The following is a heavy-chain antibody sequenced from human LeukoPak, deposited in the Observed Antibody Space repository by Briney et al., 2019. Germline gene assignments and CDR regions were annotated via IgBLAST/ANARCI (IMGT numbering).Heavy chain of an antibody. V-gene: IGHV3-21*01. CDR1: GFTFSSYS. Sequence: PGGSLRLSCAASGFTFSSYSMNWVRQAPGKGPEWVSSISSSSSYIYYADSVKGRFTISRDNAKNSLYLQTNSLRAEDTAVYYCARAGAYYFDYWGQGTLVTVSS. CDR2: ISSSSSYI. CDR3: ARAGAYYFDY. J-gene: IGHJ4*02.